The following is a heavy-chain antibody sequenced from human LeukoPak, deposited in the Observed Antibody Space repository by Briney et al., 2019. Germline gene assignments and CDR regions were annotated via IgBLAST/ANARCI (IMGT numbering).Heavy chain of an antibody. CDR1: GYTFTGYY. D-gene: IGHD5-18*01. J-gene: IGHJ4*02. CDR2: INPNSGGT. Sequence: ASVKVSCKASGYTFTGYYMHWVRQAPGQGLEWMGWINPNSGGTNYAQKFQGRVTMTRDTSISTAYMELNSLRTEDTALYYCAKDLRRGYSYGFFDYWGQGTLVTVSS. CDR3: AKDLRRGYSYGFFDY. V-gene: IGHV1-2*02.